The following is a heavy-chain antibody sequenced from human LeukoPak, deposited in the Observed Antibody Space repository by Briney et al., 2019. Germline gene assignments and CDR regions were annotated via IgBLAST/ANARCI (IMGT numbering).Heavy chain of an antibody. D-gene: IGHD6-13*01. CDR2: TYYRSKWYN. CDR3: ATSGSKHSSSWYYFDY. V-gene: IGHV6-1*01. J-gene: IGHJ4*02. CDR1: GDSVSSNSAA. Sequence: SQTLSLTCAISGDSVSSNSAAWNWIRQSPSRGLEWLGRTYYRSKWYNDYAVSVKSRVTINPDTSKNQFSLQLNSATPEDTAVYYCATSGSKHSSSWYYFDYWGQGTLVTVSS.